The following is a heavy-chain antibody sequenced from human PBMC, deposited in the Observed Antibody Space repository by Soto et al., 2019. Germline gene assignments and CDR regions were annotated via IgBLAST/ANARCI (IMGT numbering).Heavy chain of an antibody. V-gene: IGHV3-30-3*01. Sequence: PGGSLRLACAASGFTFSSYAMHWVRQAPGKGLEWVAVISYDGSNKYYADSVKGRFTISRDNSKNTLYLQMNSLRAEDTAVYYCARDQGLRFLEWSRPRPNHSSGLDVWGQGTTVTISS. CDR2: ISYDGSNK. CDR3: ARDQGLRFLEWSRPRPNHSSGLDV. J-gene: IGHJ6*02. D-gene: IGHD3-3*01. CDR1: GFTFSSYA.